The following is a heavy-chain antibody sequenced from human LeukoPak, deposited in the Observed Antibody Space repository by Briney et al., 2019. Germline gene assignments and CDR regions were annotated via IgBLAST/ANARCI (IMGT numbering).Heavy chain of an antibody. Sequence: GGSLRLSCAASGFTLDDYAMHWVRQAPGKGLEWVSRINSDGSSTSYADSVKGRFTISRDNAKNTLYLQMNSLRAEDTAVYYCARGNGDGYNTDFDYWGQGTLVTVSS. V-gene: IGHV3-74*01. CDR2: INSDGSST. CDR1: GFTLDDYA. CDR3: ARGNGDGYNTDFDY. J-gene: IGHJ4*02. D-gene: IGHD5-24*01.